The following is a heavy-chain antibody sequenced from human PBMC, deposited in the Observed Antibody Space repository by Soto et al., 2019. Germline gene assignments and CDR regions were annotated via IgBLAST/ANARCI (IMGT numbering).Heavy chain of an antibody. V-gene: IGHV1-46*01. CDR1: GYTFTSYY. J-gene: IGHJ5*02. Sequence: ASVKVSCKASGYTFTSYYMHWGRQAPGQGLEWMGIINPSGGSTSYAQKFQGRVTMTRDTSTSTVYMELSSLRSEDTAVYYCARDMASSGYYYPSRWFDTWGQGTLVTVSS. CDR2: INPSGGST. CDR3: ARDMASSGYYYPSRWFDT. D-gene: IGHD3-22*01.